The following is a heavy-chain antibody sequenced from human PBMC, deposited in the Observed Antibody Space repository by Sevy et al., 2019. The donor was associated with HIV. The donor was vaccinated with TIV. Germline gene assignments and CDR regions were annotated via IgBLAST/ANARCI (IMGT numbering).Heavy chain of an antibody. V-gene: IGHV3-49*03. J-gene: IGHJ4*02. CDR1: GFTFGDYV. D-gene: IGHD3-10*01. CDR2: IRNKVYGDTT. CDR3: ARVKMRGGGWSCRFGELSLSYFDY. Sequence: GGSLRLSCTASGFTFGDYVMSWFRQAPGKGLEWVGFIRNKVYGDTTENAVAVKGRFTISRYDSKSIGYLQMNSLKSEDTSVDYCARVKMRGGGWSCRFGELSLSYFDYWGQGTLVTVSS.